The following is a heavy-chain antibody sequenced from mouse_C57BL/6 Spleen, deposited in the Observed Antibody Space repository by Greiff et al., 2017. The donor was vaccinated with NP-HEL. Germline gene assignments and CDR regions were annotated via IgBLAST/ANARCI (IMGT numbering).Heavy chain of an antibody. CDR2: ISSGSSTI. D-gene: IGHD2-2*01. V-gene: IGHV5-17*01. CDR1: GFTFSDYG. Sequence: EVKVVESGGGLVKPGGSLKLSCAASGFTFSDYGMHWVRQAPEKGLEWVAYISSGSSTIYYADTVKGRFTISRDNAKNTLFLQMTSLRSEDTAMYYCARPMVTTRPYYFDYWGQGTTLTVSS. CDR3: ARPMVTTRPYYFDY. J-gene: IGHJ2*01.